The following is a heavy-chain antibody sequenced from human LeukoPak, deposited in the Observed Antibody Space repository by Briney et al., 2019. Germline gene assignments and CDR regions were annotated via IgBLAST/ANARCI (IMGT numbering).Heavy chain of an antibody. D-gene: IGHD3-9*01. J-gene: IGHJ4*02. Sequence: GASVKVSCKASGYTFTSYGISWVRQAPGQGLEWMGWISAYNGNTNYAQKLQGRVTMTTDTSTSTAYMELRSLRSDDTAVYYCARERDTIWGTNNFLDYWGQGTLVIVSS. V-gene: IGHV1-18*01. CDR2: ISAYNGNT. CDR1: GYTFTSYG. CDR3: ARERDTIWGTNNFLDY.